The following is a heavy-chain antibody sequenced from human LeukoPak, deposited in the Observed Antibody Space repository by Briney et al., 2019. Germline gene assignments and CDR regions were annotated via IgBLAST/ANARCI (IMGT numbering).Heavy chain of an antibody. Sequence: ASVKVSCKASGYTFTDYYMHWVRQAPGQGLECMGWLNPNSGDTNYAQKFQGRVSMTRDTSISTAYMDLSDLRSDDTAVYYCARGRNIEMTTMSGGSDYWGQGTLVTVSS. J-gene: IGHJ4*02. CDR3: ARGRNIEMTTMSGGSDY. CDR2: LNPNSGDT. V-gene: IGHV1-2*02. CDR1: GYTFTDYY. D-gene: IGHD5-24*01.